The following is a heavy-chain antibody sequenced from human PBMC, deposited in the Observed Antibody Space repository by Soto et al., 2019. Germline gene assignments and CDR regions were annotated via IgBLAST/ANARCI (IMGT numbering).Heavy chain of an antibody. CDR2: IIPIFGTA. Sequence: QAQLEQSGGEVKKPGSSVNVSCKASRVAFSKFIVTWVRQAPGLGLELVGGIIPIFGTANYAQKFQGRVTITADESTNTSYMEVNNLRSEDTAVYYCAKVRYSSPMGYYYGMDVWVQGTTVTVSS. J-gene: IGHJ6*02. CDR1: RVAFSKFI. CDR3: AKVRYSSPMGYYYGMDV. D-gene: IGHD6-19*01. V-gene: IGHV1-69*01.